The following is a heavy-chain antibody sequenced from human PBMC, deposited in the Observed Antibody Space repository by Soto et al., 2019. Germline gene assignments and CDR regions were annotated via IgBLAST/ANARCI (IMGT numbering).Heavy chain of an antibody. CDR3: AKAPFSSSCNQDAFHV. CDR2: ITESAVTA. J-gene: IGHJ3*01. CDR1: GFSFHANA. Sequence: QLLESGGGLVQLGGSLRLSCAASGFSFHANALSWVRQTPGKGLQWVSTITESAVTAYYADSVKGRFSISRDNVNASLYLQMSCLSVEDTAGYYCAKAPFSSSCNQDAFHVWGPGTMVAGSS. V-gene: IGHV3-23*01. D-gene: IGHD6-13*01.